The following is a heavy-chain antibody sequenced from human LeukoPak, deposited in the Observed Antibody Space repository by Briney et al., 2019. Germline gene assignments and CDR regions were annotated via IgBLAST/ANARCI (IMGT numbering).Heavy chain of an antibody. CDR1: GYTFTSYA. D-gene: IGHD3-22*01. V-gene: IGHV1-3*01. CDR2: INAGNGNT. Sequence: GASVKVSCKASGYTFTSYAMHWVRQAPGQRLEWMGWINAGNGNTKYSQEFQGRVTMTRDTSISTAYMELSRLRSDDTAVYYCARGIVVVNFDYWGQGTLVTVSS. J-gene: IGHJ4*02. CDR3: ARGIVVVNFDY.